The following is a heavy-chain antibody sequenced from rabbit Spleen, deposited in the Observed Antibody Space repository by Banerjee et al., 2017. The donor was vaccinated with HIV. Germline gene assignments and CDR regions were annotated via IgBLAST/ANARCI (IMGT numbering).Heavy chain of an antibody. V-gene: IGHV1S43*01. Sequence: QEQLVESGGGLVQPEGSLTLTCKASGFDFSSSYYMCWVRQAPGKGLEWIGIIYAAKGSTDYASWVNGRFTISSDNAQSTVDLKMTSLTAADTATYFCARNYVNAFDPWGPGTLVTVS. CDR1: GFDFSSSYY. J-gene: IGHJ2*01. CDR2: IYAAKGST. D-gene: IGHD1-1*01. CDR3: ARNYVNAFDP.